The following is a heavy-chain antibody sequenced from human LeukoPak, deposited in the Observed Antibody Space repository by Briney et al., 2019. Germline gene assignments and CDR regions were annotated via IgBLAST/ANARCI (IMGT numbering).Heavy chain of an antibody. D-gene: IGHD5-24*01. CDR2: MNSSRHPI. CDR3: ARFVELATMKAFDI. J-gene: IGHJ3*02. V-gene: IGHV3-11*01. Sequence: PGGPLTLSCSASGFTFSDYYMSWIRQAPGKGLEWVSFMNSSRHPISYEYAVKGRFTISRDNAHNSLYLQMSSLRAVDPAVYNCARFVELATMKAFDIWGQGTMVTVS. CDR1: GFTFSDYY.